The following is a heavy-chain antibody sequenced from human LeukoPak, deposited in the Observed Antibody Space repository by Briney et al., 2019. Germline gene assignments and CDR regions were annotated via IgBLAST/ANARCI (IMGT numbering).Heavy chain of an antibody. V-gene: IGHV3-21*04. CDR1: GFTFSSYS. D-gene: IGHD1-26*01. CDR2: ISSSSSYI. Sequence: GGSLRLSCAASGFTFSSYSMNWVRQAPGKGLEWVSSISSSSSYIFYADSVTGRFTISRNNAKKSLHLQMNSLRAEDTAVYYCARHPDGSLSLDYWGQGTLVTVSS. J-gene: IGHJ4*02. CDR3: ARHPDGSLSLDY.